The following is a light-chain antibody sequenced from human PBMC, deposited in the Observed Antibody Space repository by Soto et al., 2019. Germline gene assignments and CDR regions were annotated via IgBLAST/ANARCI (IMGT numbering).Light chain of an antibody. Sequence: DIVMTQSPDSLAMSLGERATINCKSSKSVLASSNHKNLLAWYQQKPGQPPKLLIYGASTRESGVPDRFRGSGSGTDFTLTSNSLQAEDVAVYYCHQDYSSPLTCGGGTNVEIK. CDR1: KSVLASSNHKNL. CDR3: HQDYSSPLT. CDR2: GAS. V-gene: IGKV4-1*01. J-gene: IGKJ4*01.